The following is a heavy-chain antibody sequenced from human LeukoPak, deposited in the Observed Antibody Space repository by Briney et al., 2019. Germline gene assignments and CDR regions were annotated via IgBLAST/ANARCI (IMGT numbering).Heavy chain of an antibody. V-gene: IGHV1-2*02. Sequence: ASVKVSCKASGYTFTGYYMHWVRQAPGQRLEWMGWINPNSGGTNYAQKFQGRVTMTRDTSISTAYMELSRLRSDDTAVYYCARVSLRQQLVRYWGQGTLVTVSS. D-gene: IGHD6-13*01. J-gene: IGHJ4*02. CDR2: INPNSGGT. CDR1: GYTFTGYY. CDR3: ARVSLRQQLVRY.